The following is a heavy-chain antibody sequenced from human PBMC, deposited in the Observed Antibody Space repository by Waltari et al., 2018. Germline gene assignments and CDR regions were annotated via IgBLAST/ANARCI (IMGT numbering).Heavy chain of an antibody. Sequence: QVQLQESGPGLVKPSETLSLTCAVSGYSISSGYYWGWIRQPPGKGLEWIGSIYHSGSTYYNPSLKSRVTISVDTSKNQFSLKLSSVTAADTAVYYCARRGVVPAARDHDAFDIWGQGTMVTVSS. CDR1: GYSISSGYY. V-gene: IGHV4-38-2*01. J-gene: IGHJ3*02. D-gene: IGHD2-2*01. CDR2: IYHSGST. CDR3: ARRGVVPAARDHDAFDI.